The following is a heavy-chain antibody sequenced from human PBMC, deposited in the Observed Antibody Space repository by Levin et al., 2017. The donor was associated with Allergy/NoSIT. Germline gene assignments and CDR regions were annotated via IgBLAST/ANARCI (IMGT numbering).Heavy chain of an antibody. Sequence: SETLSLTCTVSGDSITRGDNYWSWIRQYPGKGLEWIGFISYSGHAHYNPSLKSRLSMSLDTSKNQFSLSLTSVTVADTAVYYCARDECAWFGECYGMDDWGQGTTVIVSS. D-gene: IGHD3-10*01. J-gene: IGHJ6*02. CDR3: ARDECAWFGECYGMDD. CDR2: ISYSGHA. CDR1: GDSITRGDNY. V-gene: IGHV4-31*03.